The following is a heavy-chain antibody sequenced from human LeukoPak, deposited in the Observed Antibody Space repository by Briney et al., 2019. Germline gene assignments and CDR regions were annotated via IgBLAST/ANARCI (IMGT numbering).Heavy chain of an antibody. CDR1: GFTFSSYW. V-gene: IGHV3-74*01. D-gene: IGHD1-14*01. CDR2: MNAVGSSI. Sequence: PGGSLRLSCAASGFTFSSYWMHWVRQVPGKGLVWVARMNAVGSSITYAGSVKGRFTISRDKAKNTLYLQMDSLRAEDPGVYYCARSNQADDYWGQGTLVTVSS. J-gene: IGHJ4*02. CDR3: ARSNQADDY.